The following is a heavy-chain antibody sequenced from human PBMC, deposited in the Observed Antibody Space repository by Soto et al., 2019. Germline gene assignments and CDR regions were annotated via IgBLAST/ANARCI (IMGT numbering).Heavy chain of an antibody. V-gene: IGHV3-33*01. J-gene: IGHJ5*02. CDR3: ARGNGYSSGWYDN. CDR2: IWYDGSNK. D-gene: IGHD6-19*01. Sequence: GGSLRLSCAASGFLFSNYGMHWVRQAPGKGLEWVAVIWYDGSNKYYADSVKGRFTISRDNSKNTLHLEMNSLRAEDTAIYYCARGNGYSSGWYDNWGQGTQVTVSS. CDR1: GFLFSNYG.